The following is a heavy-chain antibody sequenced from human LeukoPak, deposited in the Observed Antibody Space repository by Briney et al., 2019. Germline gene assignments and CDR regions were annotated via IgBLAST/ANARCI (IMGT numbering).Heavy chain of an antibody. CDR1: GYTFTSYS. V-gene: IGHV1-18*01. CDR2: ISAYNANT. D-gene: IGHD2-2*01. Sequence: GASVKVSCKASGYTFTSYSFSWVRQAPGQGLEWMGWISAYNANTDYAQKVQGRVTMITDTSTSTAYMELRSLRSDDTAMYYCVRDRYCSSSSCNPAARGYFLYWGQGTLVTVSS. J-gene: IGHJ1*01. CDR3: VRDRYCSSSSCNPAARGYFLY.